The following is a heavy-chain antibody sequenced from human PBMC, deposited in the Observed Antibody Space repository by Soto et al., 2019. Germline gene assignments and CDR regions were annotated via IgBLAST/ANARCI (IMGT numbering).Heavy chain of an antibody. CDR1: GLTFSSYS. CDR3: ARDRTVTTPNWFDP. V-gene: IGHV3-48*01. D-gene: IGHD4-17*01. Sequence: PGGSLRLSCAASGLTFSSYSMNWVRQAPGKGLEWVSYISSNSSTIYYADSVKGRFTISRDNAKNSLYLQMNSLRAEDTAVYYCARDRTVTTPNWFDPWGQGTLVTVSS. J-gene: IGHJ5*02. CDR2: ISSNSSTI.